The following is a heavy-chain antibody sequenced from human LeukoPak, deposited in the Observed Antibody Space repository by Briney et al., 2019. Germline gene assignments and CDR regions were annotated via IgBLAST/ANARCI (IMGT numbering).Heavy chain of an antibody. CDR1: GGSISSYY. CDR3: ARGGSGYSSSWYGENDF. J-gene: IGHJ4*02. Sequence: SQTLSLTCTVSGGSISSYYWSWIRQPPGKGLEWIGCIYYSGSTNYNPSLKSRVTISVDMSKNQFSLKLSSVTAADTAVYYCARGGSGYSSSWYGENDFWGQGTLVTVSS. CDR2: IYYSGST. V-gene: IGHV4-59*01. D-gene: IGHD2-2*03.